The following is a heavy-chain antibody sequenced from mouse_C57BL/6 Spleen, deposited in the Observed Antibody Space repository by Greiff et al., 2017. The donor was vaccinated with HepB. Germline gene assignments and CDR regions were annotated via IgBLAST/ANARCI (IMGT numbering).Heavy chain of an antibody. J-gene: IGHJ4*01. CDR3: ARIYYYGSSYAMDY. V-gene: IGHV5-6*01. CDR1: GFTFSSYG. Sequence: EVQLVESGGDLVKPGGSLKLSCAASGFTFSSYGMSWVRQTPDKRLEWVATISSGGSYTYYPDSVKGRFTISRDNAKNTLYLQMSSLKSEDTAMYYCARIYYYGSSYAMDYWGQGTSVTVSS. D-gene: IGHD1-1*01. CDR2: ISSGGSYT.